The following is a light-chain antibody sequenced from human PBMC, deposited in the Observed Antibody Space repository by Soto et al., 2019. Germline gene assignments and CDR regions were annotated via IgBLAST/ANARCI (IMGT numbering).Light chain of an antibody. J-gene: IGKJ1*01. V-gene: IGKV1-39*01. CDR3: QQTFSAPAT. Sequence: DIQMTQSPSSLSASVGDRVSVTCRTSQNITKFLNWYREKPGKAPKVLIYVTSNMENGVPSRFGGCGSGTHFTLSLSSLKPEDFATYYCQQTFSAPATFGPGTRVEVK. CDR2: VTS. CDR1: QNITKF.